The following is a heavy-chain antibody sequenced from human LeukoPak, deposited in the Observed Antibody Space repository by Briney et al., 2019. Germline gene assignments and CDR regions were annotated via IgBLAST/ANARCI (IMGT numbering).Heavy chain of an antibody. CDR1: GGSFSGYY. V-gene: IGHV4-34*01. CDR2: INHSGST. Sequence: SETLSLTCAVYGGSFSGYYRSWIRQPPGKGLEWIGEINHSGSTNYNPSLKSRVTISVDTSKNQFSLKLSSVTAADTAVYYCARHNYDYVWGSYRYYFDYWGQGTLVTVSS. D-gene: IGHD3-16*02. J-gene: IGHJ4*02. CDR3: ARHNYDYVWGSYRYYFDY.